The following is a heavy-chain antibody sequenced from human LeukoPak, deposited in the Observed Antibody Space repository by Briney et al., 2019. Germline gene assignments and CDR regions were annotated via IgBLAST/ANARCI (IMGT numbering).Heavy chain of an antibody. CDR2: IYYSGST. CDR1: GGSISSYY. D-gene: IGHD2-15*01. J-gene: IGHJ4*02. CDR3: AGLYCSGGSCYSGYFDY. V-gene: IGHV4-59*01. Sequence: SETLSLTCTVSGGSISSYYWSWIRQPPGKGLEWIGYIYYSGSTNYNPSLKSRVTISVDTSKNQFSLKLSSVTAADTAVYYCAGLYCSGGSCYSGYFDYWGQGTLVTVSS.